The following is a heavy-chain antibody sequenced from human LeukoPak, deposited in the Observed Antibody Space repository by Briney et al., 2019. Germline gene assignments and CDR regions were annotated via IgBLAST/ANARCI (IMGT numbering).Heavy chain of an antibody. D-gene: IGHD5-24*01. CDR1: GFTFSSYG. CDR3: AKDPIKRWYFDY. V-gene: IGHV3-23*01. CDR2: ISGSGGST. Sequence: GGSLRLSCAASGFTFSSYGMSWVRQAPGKGLEWVSAISGSGGSTYYADSVKGRFTISRDNSKNTLYLQMNSLRAEDTAVYYCAKDPIKRWYFDYWGQGTLVTVSS. J-gene: IGHJ4*02.